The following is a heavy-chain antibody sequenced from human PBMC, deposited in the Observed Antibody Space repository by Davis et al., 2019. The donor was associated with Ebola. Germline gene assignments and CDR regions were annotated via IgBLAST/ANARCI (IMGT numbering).Heavy chain of an antibody. CDR2: INNDGSRT. V-gene: IGHV3-74*03. CDR1: GFTFSSHW. Sequence: PGGSLRLSCAASGFTFSSHWMHWVRQAPGKGLLWVSRINNDGSRTTYADSVKGRFTISRDNAKNTLYLQINSLRAEDTAVYYCARGGYCSGGSCHNWFDPWGQGTLVTVSS. J-gene: IGHJ5*02. CDR3: ARGGYCSGGSCHNWFDP. D-gene: IGHD2-15*01.